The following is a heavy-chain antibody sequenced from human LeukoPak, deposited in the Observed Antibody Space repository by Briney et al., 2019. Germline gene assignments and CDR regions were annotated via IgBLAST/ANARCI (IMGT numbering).Heavy chain of an antibody. CDR3: AKDRDCSGGSCYEGD. V-gene: IGHV3-23*01. J-gene: IGHJ4*02. D-gene: IGHD2-15*01. Sequence: PGGSLRLSCAASGFTFSNYAMTWVRQAPGTGLEWVSAISGSSASTFYADSVKGRFSISRDNSNNTLHLEMNSLRAEDTAVYDCAKDRDCSGGSCYEGDWGQGTLVTVSS. CDR1: GFTFSNYA. CDR2: ISGSSAST.